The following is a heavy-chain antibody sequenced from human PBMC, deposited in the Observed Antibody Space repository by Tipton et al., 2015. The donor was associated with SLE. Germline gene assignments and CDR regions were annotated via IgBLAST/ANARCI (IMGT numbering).Heavy chain of an antibody. V-gene: IGHV4-59*07. D-gene: IGHD3-16*01. CDR3: VRHGAYYFDY. CDR2: VSYSGST. J-gene: IGHJ4*02. Sequence: TLSLTCTVSGASISTYYWSWIRQPPGKGLEWIGYVSYSGSTNYNPSLKSRVTISVDTSKNQLSPKLSSVTAADTAVYYCVRHGAYYFDYWGQGTLVTVSS. CDR1: GASISTYY.